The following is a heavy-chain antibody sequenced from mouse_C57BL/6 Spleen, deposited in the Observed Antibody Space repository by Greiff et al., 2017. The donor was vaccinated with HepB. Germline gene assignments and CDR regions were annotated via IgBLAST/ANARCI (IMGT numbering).Heavy chain of an antibody. J-gene: IGHJ3*01. D-gene: IGHD3-2*02. CDR3: ARTPYVRKLTAWVAY. V-gene: IGHV1-53*01. Sequence: QVQLQQPGTELVKPGASVKLSCKASGYTFTSYWMHWVKQRPGQGLEWIGNINPSNGGTNYNEKFKSKATLTVDKSSSTAYMQLSSLTSEDSAVYYCARTPYVRKLTAWVAYWGQGTLVTVSA. CDR1: GYTFTSYW. CDR2: INPSNGGT.